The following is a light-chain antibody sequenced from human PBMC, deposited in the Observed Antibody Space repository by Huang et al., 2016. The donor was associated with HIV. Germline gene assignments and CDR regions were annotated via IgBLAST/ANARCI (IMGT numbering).Light chain of an antibody. J-gene: IGKJ4*01. CDR1: QDISSF. CDR3: QQRNSHPPT. CDR2: AAS. V-gene: IGKV1-9*01. Sequence: IQLTQSPSSLSASVGDRVTITCRASQDISSFLAWFQQKPGKTPKILIYAASTLQSGVQSRCSGSGFGTAFTLTISSLQPEDFATYYCQQRNSHPPTFGGGTKVEIK.